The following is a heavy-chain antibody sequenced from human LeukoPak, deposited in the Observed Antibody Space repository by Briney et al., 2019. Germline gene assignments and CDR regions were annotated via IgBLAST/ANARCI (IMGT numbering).Heavy chain of an antibody. J-gene: IGHJ6*03. CDR1: GFTFSDYY. Sequence: GGSLRLSCAASGFTFSDYYMSWIRQAPGKGLEWVSYISSSGSTIYYADSVKGRFTISRDNAKNSLYLQMNSLRAEDTAVYYCARGMNDFWSGYYIYYYYMDVWGKGTTVTVSS. CDR3: ARGMNDFWSGYYIYYYYMDV. D-gene: IGHD3-3*01. V-gene: IGHV3-11*01. CDR2: ISSSGSTI.